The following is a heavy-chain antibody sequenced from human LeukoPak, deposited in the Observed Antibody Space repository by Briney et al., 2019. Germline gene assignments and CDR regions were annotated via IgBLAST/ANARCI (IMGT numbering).Heavy chain of an antibody. J-gene: IGHJ4*02. Sequence: ASVNVSCKASGYTFTGYYMHWVRQAPGQGLEWMGWINPNSGGTNYAQTFQGRVTMTRDTSISTAYMELSRLRSDDTAVYYCARGPHLLWFGELFHTPYYFDYWGQGTLVTVSS. D-gene: IGHD3-10*01. CDR3: ARGPHLLWFGELFHTPYYFDY. CDR1: GYTFTGYY. V-gene: IGHV1-2*02. CDR2: INPNSGGT.